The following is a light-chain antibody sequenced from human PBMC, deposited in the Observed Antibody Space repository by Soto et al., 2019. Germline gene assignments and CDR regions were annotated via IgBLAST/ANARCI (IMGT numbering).Light chain of an antibody. J-gene: IGKJ1*01. V-gene: IGKV3-20*01. CDR1: QSVSNY. CDR2: DAS. Sequence: EIVLTQSPATLSLSPGERATLSCWASQSVSNYFVWYQQKPGQAPRLLIYDASKRATGIPDRFSGSGSGTDFTLTISRLEPEDFAVYYCQQYGSSPTFGQGTKVDIK. CDR3: QQYGSSPT.